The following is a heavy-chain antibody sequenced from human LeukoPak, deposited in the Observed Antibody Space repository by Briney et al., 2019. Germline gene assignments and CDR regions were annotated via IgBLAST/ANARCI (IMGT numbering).Heavy chain of an antibody. Sequence: SVKVPCKASGGTFSSYAISWVRQAPGQGLEWMGRIIPILGIANYAQKFQGRVTITADKSTSTAYMELSSLRSEDTAVYYCARGGDILTGGNYDYWGQGTLVTVSS. CDR2: IIPILGIA. J-gene: IGHJ4*02. D-gene: IGHD3-9*01. CDR3: ARGGDILTGGNYDY. CDR1: GGTFSSYA. V-gene: IGHV1-69*04.